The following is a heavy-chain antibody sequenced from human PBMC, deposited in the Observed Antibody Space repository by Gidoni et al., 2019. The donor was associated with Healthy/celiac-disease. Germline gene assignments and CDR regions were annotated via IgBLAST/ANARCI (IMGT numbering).Heavy chain of an antibody. J-gene: IGHJ4*02. Sequence: QVQLVESGGGVVPPGSSLRLSCAASAFTFSSYGMHWVRQAPGKGLEWVAVIWYDGSNKYYADSVKGRFTISRDNSKNTLYLQMNSLRAEDTAVYYCARDRKGYGDYALGYWGQGTLVTVSS. CDR1: AFTFSSYG. CDR2: IWYDGSNK. V-gene: IGHV3-33*01. D-gene: IGHD4-17*01. CDR3: ARDRKGYGDYALGY.